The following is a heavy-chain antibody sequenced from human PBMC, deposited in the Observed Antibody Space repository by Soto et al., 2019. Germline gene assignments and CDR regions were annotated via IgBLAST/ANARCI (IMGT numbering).Heavy chain of an antibody. J-gene: IGHJ3*02. Sequence: KQSQTLSLTCAISGDSVSSNSAAWNWIRQSPSRGLEWLGRTYYRSKWYNDYAVSVKSRITINPDTSKNQFSLQLNSVTPEDTAVYYCARDLTGGSGRPRATRRYFDIWGQGTMVTVSS. CDR3: ARDLTGGSGRPRATRRYFDI. V-gene: IGHV6-1*01. CDR2: TYYRSKWYN. D-gene: IGHD2-15*01. CDR1: GDSVSSNSAA.